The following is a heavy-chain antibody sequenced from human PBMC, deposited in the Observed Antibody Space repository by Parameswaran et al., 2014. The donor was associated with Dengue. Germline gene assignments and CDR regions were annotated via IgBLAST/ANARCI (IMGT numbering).Heavy chain of an antibody. CDR3: ARGAHKGLVVATIGNFDY. J-gene: IGHJ4*02. CDR2: ISAYNGNT. V-gene: IGHV1-18*01. Sequence: WVRQAPGQGLEWMGWISAYNGNTNYAQKLQGRVTMTTDTSTSTAYMELRSLRSDDTAVYYCARGAHKGLVVATIGNFDYWGQGTLVTVSS. D-gene: IGHD5-12*01.